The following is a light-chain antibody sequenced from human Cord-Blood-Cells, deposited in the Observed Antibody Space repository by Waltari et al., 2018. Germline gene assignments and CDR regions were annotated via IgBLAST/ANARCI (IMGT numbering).Light chain of an antibody. V-gene: IGKV1-27*01. CDR3: QKYNSAPYS. CDR2: AAS. CDR1: QGISNY. J-gene: IGKJ2*03. Sequence: DIQMTQSPSYLSASVGDRVTITCRASQGISNYLAWYQQKPGKVPKLLIYAASTLQSVVPSRFSGSGSGTDFTLTISSLQPEYGATYYFQKYNSAPYSFGQGTKLEIK.